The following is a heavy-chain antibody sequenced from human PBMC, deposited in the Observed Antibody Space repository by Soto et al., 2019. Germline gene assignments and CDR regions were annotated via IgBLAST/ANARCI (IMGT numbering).Heavy chain of an antibody. V-gene: IGHV3-23*01. Sequence: GGSLRLSCAASGFTFSSYAMSWVRQAPGKGLEWVSAISGSGGSTYYADSVKGRFNISRDNSKNTLYLQMNSLRAEDTAVYYCAKDTELGYYDSSGYYGFDYWGQGNLVTVSS. D-gene: IGHD3-22*01. CDR1: GFTFSSYA. CDR2: ISGSGGST. J-gene: IGHJ4*02. CDR3: AKDTELGYYDSSGYYGFDY.